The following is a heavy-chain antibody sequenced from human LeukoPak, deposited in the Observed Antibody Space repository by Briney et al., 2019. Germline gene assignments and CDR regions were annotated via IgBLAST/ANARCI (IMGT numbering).Heavy chain of an antibody. Sequence: PSETLSLTCIVSGGSISSSNYYWGWIRQPPGKGLECIGSIYYSGSSYYNPSLKSRVTISVDTSKNQFSLKLSSVTAADTAVYYCARRWGVVVPAAILGRYNWFDPWGQGTLVTVSS. D-gene: IGHD2-2*02. CDR1: GGSISSSNYY. CDR2: IYYSGSS. V-gene: IGHV4-39*01. CDR3: ARRWGVVVPAAILGRYNWFDP. J-gene: IGHJ5*02.